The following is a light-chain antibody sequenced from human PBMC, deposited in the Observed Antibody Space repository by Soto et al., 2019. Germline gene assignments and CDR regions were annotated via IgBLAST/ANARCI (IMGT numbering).Light chain of an antibody. Sequence: QSVLTQPPSASGSPGQSVTISCTGTSSDVGGYKYVSWYQQHPGKAPKLIIYEVSKRPSGVPDRFSGSKSGNTASLTVSGLQAEYEADYYCSSYVGSSNFAFGGGTKLTVL. CDR2: EVS. J-gene: IGLJ2*01. CDR1: SSDVGGYKY. CDR3: SSYVGSSNFA. V-gene: IGLV2-8*01.